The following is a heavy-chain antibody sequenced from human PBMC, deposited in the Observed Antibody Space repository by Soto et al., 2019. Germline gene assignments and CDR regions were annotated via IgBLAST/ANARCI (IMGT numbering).Heavy chain of an antibody. CDR3: ARGRYGDY. CDR1: GYAFTTYG. Sequence: QVHLVQSGAEVKKPGASVKVSCKGSGYAFTTYGITWVRQAPGQGLEWMGWISAHNGNTNYAQKLQGRVTVTRDTATSTAYMELRGVRSDDTAVYYCARGRYGDYGGQGALVTVSS. D-gene: IGHD1-1*01. V-gene: IGHV1-18*01. CDR2: ISAHNGNT. J-gene: IGHJ4*02.